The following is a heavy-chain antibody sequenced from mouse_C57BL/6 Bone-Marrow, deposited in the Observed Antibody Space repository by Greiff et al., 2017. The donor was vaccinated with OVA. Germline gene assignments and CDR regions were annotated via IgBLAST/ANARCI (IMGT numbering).Heavy chain of an antibody. CDR1: GFTFTDYY. CDR3: ARAYDGSYFDY. Sequence: EVQLQESGGGLVQPGGSLSLSCAASGFTFTDYYMSWVRQPPGKALEWLGFIRNKANGYTTEYSASVKGRFTISRDNSQSILYLQMNALRAEDSATYYCARAYDGSYFDYWGQGTTLTVSS. V-gene: IGHV7-3*01. CDR2: IRNKANGYTT. J-gene: IGHJ2*01. D-gene: IGHD2-3*01.